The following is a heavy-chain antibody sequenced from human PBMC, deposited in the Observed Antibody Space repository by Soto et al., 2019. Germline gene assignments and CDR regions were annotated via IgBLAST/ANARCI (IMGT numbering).Heavy chain of an antibody. Sequence: ASVKVSWKASGYTFTSYGISWVRQAPGQGLEWMGWISAYNGNTNYAQKLQGRVTMTTDTSTSTAYMELRSLRSDDTAVYYCARDFLVVVAATSSLYYYHYGMAVWGQGTTVTVSS. CDR3: ARDFLVVVAATSSLYYYHYGMAV. J-gene: IGHJ6*02. V-gene: IGHV1-18*01. D-gene: IGHD2-15*01. CDR1: GYTFTSYG. CDR2: ISAYNGNT.